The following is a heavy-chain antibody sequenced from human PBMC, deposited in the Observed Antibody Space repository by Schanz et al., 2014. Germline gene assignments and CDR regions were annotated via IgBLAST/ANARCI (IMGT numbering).Heavy chain of an antibody. V-gene: IGHV3-30*02. Sequence: QVHLVESGGGVVQPGGSLRLSCAASGFTFRTYGMHWVRQAPGKGMEWVAFIRYDGSKIYYADSAKGRFTISRDNPKNTLSLQMNSLRVEDTAVYYCARDLAFGGVYDRHSDSWGQGTLVTVSS. D-gene: IGHD3-16*01. J-gene: IGHJ4*02. CDR1: GFTFRTYG. CDR3: ARDLAFGGVYDRHSDS. CDR2: IRYDGSKI.